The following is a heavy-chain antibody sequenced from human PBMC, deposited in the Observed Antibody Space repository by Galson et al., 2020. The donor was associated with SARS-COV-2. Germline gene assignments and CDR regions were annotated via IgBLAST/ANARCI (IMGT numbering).Heavy chain of an antibody. Sequence: ASVKVSCKASGYTFTSYYMHWVRQAPGQGLEWMGIINPSGGSTSYAQKFQGRVTMTRDTSTSTVYMELSSLRSEDTAVYYCARAIVGIAAAGTPYYYYYYMDVWGKGTTVTVSS. CDR3: ARAIVGIAAAGTPYYYYYYMDV. V-gene: IGHV1-46*01. D-gene: IGHD6-13*01. J-gene: IGHJ6*03. CDR2: INPSGGST. CDR1: GYTFTSYY.